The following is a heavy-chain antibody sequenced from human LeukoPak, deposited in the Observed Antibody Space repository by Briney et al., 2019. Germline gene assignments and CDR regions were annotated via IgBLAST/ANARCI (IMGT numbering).Heavy chain of an antibody. Sequence: GGSLRLSCAASGFTFSNAWMSWVRQAPGKGLEWVGRIKSKTDGGTTDYAAPVKGRFTISRDDSKTTLYLQMNSLKTEDTAVYYCTRTPNWGTYYFDYWGQGTLVTVSS. D-gene: IGHD7-27*01. CDR2: IKSKTDGGTT. CDR3: TRTPNWGTYYFDY. J-gene: IGHJ4*02. V-gene: IGHV3-15*01. CDR1: GFTFSNAW.